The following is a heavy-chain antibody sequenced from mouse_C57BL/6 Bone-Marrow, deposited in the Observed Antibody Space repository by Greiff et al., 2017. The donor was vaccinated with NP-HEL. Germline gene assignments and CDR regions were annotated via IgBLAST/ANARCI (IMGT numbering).Heavy chain of an antibody. CDR2: IRLKSDNYAT. Sequence: EVKVVESGGGLVQPGGSMKLSCVASGFTFSNYWMNWVRQSPEKGLEWVAQIRLKSDNYATHYAESVKGRFTISRDDSKSSVYLQMNNLRAEDTGIYYCTRGRRGFAYWGQGTLVTVSA. CDR3: TRGRRGFAY. V-gene: IGHV6-3*01. J-gene: IGHJ3*01. CDR1: GFTFSNYW. D-gene: IGHD1-1*01.